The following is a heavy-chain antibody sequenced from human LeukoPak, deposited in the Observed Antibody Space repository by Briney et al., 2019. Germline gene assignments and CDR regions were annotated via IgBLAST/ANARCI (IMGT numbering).Heavy chain of an antibody. CDR2: IAKDGNKE. CDR1: GFTFSNYA. CDR3: VREGRILRFSGWFPYDLDY. V-gene: IGHV3-30-3*01. Sequence: HPGGSLRLSCAASGFTFSNYAMHWVRQAPGKGLEWVATIAKDGNKEYYADSVKGRFTISRDNSKNSLYLQLSSLRTEDTALYYCVREGRILRFSGWFPYDLDYWGQGTLVTVSS. D-gene: IGHD3-3*01. J-gene: IGHJ4*02.